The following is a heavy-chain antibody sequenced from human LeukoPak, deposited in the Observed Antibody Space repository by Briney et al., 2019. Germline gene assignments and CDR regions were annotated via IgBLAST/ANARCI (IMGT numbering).Heavy chain of an antibody. Sequence: GGSLRLSCAVSAFSFSSNYMNWVRQAPGKGLEWVSVIYSGGATYYADSVRGRFTISRDKSKNMVSLQMTSLGAEDTAVYYCARGRFSGPDDYWGQGTLVTVSS. D-gene: IGHD6-19*01. CDR2: IYSGGAT. J-gene: IGHJ4*02. CDR3: ARGRFSGPDDY. CDR1: AFSFSSNY. V-gene: IGHV3-53*01.